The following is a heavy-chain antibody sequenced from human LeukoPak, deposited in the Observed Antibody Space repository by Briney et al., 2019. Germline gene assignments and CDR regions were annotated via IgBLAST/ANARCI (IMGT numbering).Heavy chain of an antibody. CDR1: GFTFRSYD. V-gene: IGHV3-13*01. J-gene: IGHJ4*02. CDR2: IGTAGEI. CDR3: VKGDYYANSDYQGLFDQ. D-gene: IGHD3-22*01. Sequence: PGGSLRLSCAASGFTFRSYDMHWVRQATGKGLEWVSGIGTAGEIYYPGSVKGRFTISRDNARNSLYLQVNSLRTEDTALYYCVKGDYYANSDYQGLFDQWGQGTLVTVSS.